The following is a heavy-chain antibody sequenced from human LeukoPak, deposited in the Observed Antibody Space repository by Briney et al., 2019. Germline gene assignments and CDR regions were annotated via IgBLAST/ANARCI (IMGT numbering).Heavy chain of an antibody. Sequence: PSETLSLTCIVSGASISRSSYYWGWTRQPPGKGLEWIGYIYYSGNTTYNPSLKSRVTISVDTSKNQFSLKLSSVTAADTAVYYCARDYSSGWYPGTLDYWGQGTLVTVSS. CDR2: IYYSGNT. V-gene: IGHV4-61*01. CDR3: ARDYSSGWYPGTLDY. D-gene: IGHD6-19*01. J-gene: IGHJ4*02. CDR1: GASISRSSYY.